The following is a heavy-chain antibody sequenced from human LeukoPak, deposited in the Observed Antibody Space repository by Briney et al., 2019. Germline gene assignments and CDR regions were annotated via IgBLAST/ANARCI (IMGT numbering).Heavy chain of an antibody. V-gene: IGHV4-4*02. CDR2: IYHSGST. CDR1: GGSISSSNW. J-gene: IGHJ4*02. CDR3: ARRLRYFDWLSNHRPFDY. Sequence: SETLSLTCAVSGGSISSSNWWSWVRQPPGKGLEWIGEIYHSGSTNYNPSLKSRVTISVDASKNQFSLKLSSVTAADTAVYYCARRLRYFDWLSNHRPFDYWGQGTLVTVSS. D-gene: IGHD3-9*01.